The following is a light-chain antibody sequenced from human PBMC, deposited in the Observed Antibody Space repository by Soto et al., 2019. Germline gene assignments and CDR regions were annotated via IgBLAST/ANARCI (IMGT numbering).Light chain of an antibody. V-gene: IGKV1-5*01. J-gene: IGKJ1*01. CDR2: DAS. CDR1: QSVSRW. CDR3: QQYNSYSPT. Sequence: DIQMTQSPSTLSASVGDTVTITCRASQSVSRWLAWYHQKPGKAPRLLIYDASTLESGVPSRFSGSGSGTEVTLTITSLQPDDFGTYYCQQYNSYSPTFGPGTKVQIK.